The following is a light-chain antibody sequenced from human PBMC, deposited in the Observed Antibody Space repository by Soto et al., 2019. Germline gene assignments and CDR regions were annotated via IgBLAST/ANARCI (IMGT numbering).Light chain of an antibody. Sequence: QSALTQPGSVSGSTGKSITISCTGTSSDVGGYNYVSWYRQHPGKAPKLMIYDVSKRPSGVPDRFSGSKSGNTASLTISGLQAEDEADYYCCSYAGSYTHYVFGTGTKLTVL. V-gene: IGLV2-11*01. J-gene: IGLJ1*01. CDR2: DVS. CDR1: SSDVGGYNY. CDR3: CSYAGSYTHYV.